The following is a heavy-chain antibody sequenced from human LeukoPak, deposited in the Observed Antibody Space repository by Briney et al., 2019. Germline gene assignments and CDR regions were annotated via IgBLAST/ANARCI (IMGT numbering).Heavy chain of an antibody. V-gene: IGHV1-2*06. Sequence: ASVKVSCKASGYIFTDYFIQWVRQAPGQGLEWMGRINPYSGIPEFGHNFQGRVTMTRDMSINTAYMTLSGLTFDDTAVYYCARDLSSTPNWEFDYWGQGTVVTVSS. CDR2: INPYSGIP. J-gene: IGHJ4*02. D-gene: IGHD1-26*01. CDR3: ARDLSSTPNWEFDY. CDR1: GYIFTDYF.